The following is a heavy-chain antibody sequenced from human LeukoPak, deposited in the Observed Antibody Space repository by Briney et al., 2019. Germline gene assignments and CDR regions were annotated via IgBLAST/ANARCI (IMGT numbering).Heavy chain of an antibody. V-gene: IGHV3-23*01. CDR2: ISGSDGRT. Sequence: PGGSLRLSCVASGFTFSSYAMSWVRQAPGKGLESVSTISGSDGRTYYADSVKGRFTISRDNSKNTLYLQMNSLRAEDTAVYYCAREGITIFGVVIYFYYYGMDVWGQGTTVTVSS. D-gene: IGHD3-3*01. J-gene: IGHJ6*02. CDR3: AREGITIFGVVIYFYYYGMDV. CDR1: GFTFSSYA.